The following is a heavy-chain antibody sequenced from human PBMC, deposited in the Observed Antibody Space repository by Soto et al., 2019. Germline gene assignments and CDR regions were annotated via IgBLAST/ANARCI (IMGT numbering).Heavy chain of an antibody. Sequence: PGGSLRLSCGASGLSVSDNYMGWVRQAPGRGLEWVSVMYAGGDTHYADSVKGRFTISRDNAKNSVSLQMNSLRAEDTAVYYCAREYTAWPLAYGLDVWGQGTTVTVSS. CDR3: AREYTAWPLAYGLDV. J-gene: IGHJ6*02. CDR1: GLSVSDNY. D-gene: IGHD2-2*02. CDR2: MYAGGDT. V-gene: IGHV3-53*01.